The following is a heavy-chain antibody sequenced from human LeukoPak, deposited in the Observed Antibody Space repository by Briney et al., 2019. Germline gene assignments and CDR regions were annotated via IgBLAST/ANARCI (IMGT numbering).Heavy chain of an antibody. J-gene: IGHJ4*02. V-gene: IGHV3-7*01. Sequence: GGSLRLSCAASGFIFSSYWMSWVRQAPGKGLEWVANIKQDGSEKYYVDSVKGRFTISRGNAKNSLYLQMNSLRAEDTAVYYCARGGYYYDSSGYYDYWGQGTLVTVSS. CDR2: IKQDGSEK. D-gene: IGHD3-22*01. CDR3: ARGGYYYDSSGYYDY. CDR1: GFIFSSYW.